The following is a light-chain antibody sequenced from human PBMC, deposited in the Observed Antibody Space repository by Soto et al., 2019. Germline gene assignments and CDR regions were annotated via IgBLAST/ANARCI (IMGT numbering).Light chain of an antibody. Sequence: QSALTQPPSASGSPGQSVSISCTGTSSDVGGYNYVSWFQQHPGKAPKLIIHEVNKRPSGVPDRFSGSKSGNTASLTVSGLHAEDEADYYCSSYAGNKHVFGTGTKVTVL. J-gene: IGLJ1*01. V-gene: IGLV2-8*01. CDR3: SSYAGNKHV. CDR1: SSDVGGYNY. CDR2: EVN.